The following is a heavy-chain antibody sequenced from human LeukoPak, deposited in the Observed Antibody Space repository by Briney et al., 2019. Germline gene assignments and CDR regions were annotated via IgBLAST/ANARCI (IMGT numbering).Heavy chain of an antibody. J-gene: IGHJ3*02. Sequence: PSETLSLTCTVSGGSISSYYWSWIRQPPGKGLEWIGYIHYSGSTNYNPSLKSRVTISIDTSKNHFSLRLSSVTAADTAVYYCARAGSEMATMSAFDMWGQGTMATVSS. D-gene: IGHD5-24*01. CDR2: IHYSGST. CDR1: GGSISSYY. CDR3: ARAGSEMATMSAFDM. V-gene: IGHV4-59*01.